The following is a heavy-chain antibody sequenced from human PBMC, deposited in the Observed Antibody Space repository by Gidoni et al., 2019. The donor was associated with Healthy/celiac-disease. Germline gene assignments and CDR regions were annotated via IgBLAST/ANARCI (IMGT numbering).Heavy chain of an antibody. V-gene: IGHV3-73*01. J-gene: IGHJ4*02. CDR1: GFTFRASA. CDR2: IRSKANSYAT. CDR3: TRPHYYGSGSSDY. Sequence: EVQLVGSGGGLVQPGGSLKLSCAAPGFTFRASAIHWVRQASGKGLEWVGRIRSKANSYATAYAASVKGRFTISRDDSKNTAYLQMNSLKTEDTAVYYCTRPHYYGSGSSDYWGQGTLVTVSS. D-gene: IGHD3-10*01.